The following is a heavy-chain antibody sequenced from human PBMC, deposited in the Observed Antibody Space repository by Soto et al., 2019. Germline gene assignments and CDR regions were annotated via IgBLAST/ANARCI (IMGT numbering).Heavy chain of an antibody. CDR1: GFTFSSYG. CDR2: ISYDGSNK. CDR3: AKTPSRYSGYENWFDP. J-gene: IGHJ5*02. V-gene: IGHV3-30*18. D-gene: IGHD5-12*01. Sequence: QVQLVESGGGVVQPGRSLRLSCAASGFTFSSYGMHWVRQAPGKGLEWVAVISYDGSNKYYADSVKGRFTISRDNSKNTLYLQMNSLRAEDTAVYYCAKTPSRYSGYENWFDPWGQGTLVPVSS.